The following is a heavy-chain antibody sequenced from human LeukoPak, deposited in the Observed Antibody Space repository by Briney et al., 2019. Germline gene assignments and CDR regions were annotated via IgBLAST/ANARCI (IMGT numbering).Heavy chain of an antibody. CDR2: FDPEDGQT. CDR1: GYTLTELS. CDR3: ATGLGGYPLPFDY. J-gene: IGHJ4*02. Sequence: GASVKVSCKVSGYTLTELSMHWVRQAPGKGLEWMGGFDPEDGQTIYAQKFQGRVTMIEDTSTETAYMEMSSLRSEDTAVYYCATGLGGYPLPFDYWGQGTLVTVSS. V-gene: IGHV1-24*01. D-gene: IGHD3-22*01.